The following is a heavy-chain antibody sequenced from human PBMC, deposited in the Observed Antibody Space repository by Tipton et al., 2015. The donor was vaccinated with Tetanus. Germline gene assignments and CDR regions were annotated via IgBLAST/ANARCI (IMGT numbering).Heavy chain of an antibody. V-gene: IGHV3-23*01. D-gene: IGHD3-16*01. CDR3: ARDLSYYDYIWGGDRDRYFDL. CDR2: ISVRGSHT. CDR1: GFTFSNYA. Sequence: GSLRLSCATSGFTFSNYAMAWVRQAPGKGLEWVSGISVRGSHTYYADPVKGRFSISRDNSKNTVYLQMDSLRPEDTAVFYCARDLSYYDYIWGGDRDRYFDLWGRGTLVTVSS. J-gene: IGHJ2*01.